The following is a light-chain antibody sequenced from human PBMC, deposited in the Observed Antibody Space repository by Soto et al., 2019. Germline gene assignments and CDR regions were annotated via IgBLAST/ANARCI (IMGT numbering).Light chain of an antibody. J-gene: IGLJ1*01. V-gene: IGLV2-14*01. CDR1: NSDAGGYNY. CDR2: DVS. CDR3: SSYTSSSTLGV. Sequence: QSVLTQPASVSGSPGQSITISCTGTNSDAGGYNYVSWYQQHPGKAPKLMIYDVSNRPSGVSNRFSGSKSGNTASLTISGLQAEDEADYYCSSYTSSSTLGVFGTGTKVTVL.